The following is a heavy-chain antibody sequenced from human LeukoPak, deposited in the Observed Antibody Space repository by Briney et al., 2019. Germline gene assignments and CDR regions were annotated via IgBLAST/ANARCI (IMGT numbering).Heavy chain of an antibody. V-gene: IGHV3-74*03. CDR3: ARVQRVTGRPDIDY. Sequence: GGSLTLSCTASGFTFRNHWMHWVRHTPRKGLVWLSRISSDGSSTTYADSVKGRFTISRDNAKNTLYLQMNNLRPEDTAMYYCARVQRVTGRPDIDYWGQGTLVIVSS. J-gene: IGHJ4*02. CDR1: GFTFRNHW. D-gene: IGHD6-6*01. CDR2: ISSDGSST.